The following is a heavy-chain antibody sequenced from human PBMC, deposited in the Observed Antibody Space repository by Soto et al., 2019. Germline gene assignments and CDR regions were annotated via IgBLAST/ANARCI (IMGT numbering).Heavy chain of an antibody. CDR1: GFTFSSYA. Sequence: GGSLRLSCAASGFTFSSYAMSWVRQAPGKGLEWVSAISGSGGSTYYADSVKGRFTISRDKSKNTLYLQMNSLRAEDTAVYYCAKHRMLYPNDYYYYYMDVWGKGTTVTVSS. CDR3: AKHRMLYPNDYYYYYMDV. V-gene: IGHV3-23*01. D-gene: IGHD2-8*01. CDR2: ISGSGGST. J-gene: IGHJ6*03.